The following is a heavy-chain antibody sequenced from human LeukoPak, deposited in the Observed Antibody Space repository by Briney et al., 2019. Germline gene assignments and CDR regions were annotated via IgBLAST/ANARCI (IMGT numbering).Heavy chain of an antibody. V-gene: IGHV3-74*01. CDR2: INVDGSST. CDR1: GFAFSSYW. CDR3: AREEWDIALDY. Sequence: GGSLRLSCAASGFAFSSYWMSWVRQAPGKGPVWVSRINVDGSSTTYADSVKGRFTISRDNAKNTLYLQMNSLRAEDTAVYYCAREEWDIALDYWGQGTLVTVSS. D-gene: IGHD5-12*01. J-gene: IGHJ4*02.